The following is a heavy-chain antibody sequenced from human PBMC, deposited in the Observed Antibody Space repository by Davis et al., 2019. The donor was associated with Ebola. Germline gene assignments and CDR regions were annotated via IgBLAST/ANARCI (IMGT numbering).Heavy chain of an antibody. J-gene: IGHJ4*02. CDR3: AKSTTVAGVLDY. CDR1: GFTFSSYS. V-gene: IGHV3-48*01. D-gene: IGHD6-19*01. Sequence: GGSLRLSCAASGFTFSSYSMNWVRQAPGKGLEWVSYISSSSSTIYYADSVKGRFTISRDNSKSTLSLQMNSLRAEDTAIYYCAKSTTVAGVLDYWGQGTLVTVSS. CDR2: ISSSSSTI.